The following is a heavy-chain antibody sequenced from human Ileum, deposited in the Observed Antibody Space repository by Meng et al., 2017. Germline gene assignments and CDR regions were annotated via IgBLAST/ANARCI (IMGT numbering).Heavy chain of an antibody. D-gene: IGHD5-24*01. J-gene: IGHJ4*02. CDR1: GDSVSRDIG. CDR3: ARGWLKSAFDY. CDR2: TYYRSKWYN. V-gene: IGHV6-1*01. Sequence: SETLSLTCAISGDSVSRDIGWNWIRQSPSRGLEWLGRTYYRSKWYNDYAVSVKSRITIKSDTFKNQFSLQLNPVTPEDTAVYYCARGWLKSAFDYWGQGTLVTVSS.